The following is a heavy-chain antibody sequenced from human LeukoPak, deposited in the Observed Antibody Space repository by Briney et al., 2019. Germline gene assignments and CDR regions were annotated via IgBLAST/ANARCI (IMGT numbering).Heavy chain of an antibody. Sequence: GGSLRLSCAASGFTVNGNYMLWVRQAPGKGLECVSVIYTDDNTFYADSVKGRFTISRDNSKNTLYLQMNSLRAEDTAVYYCARVVSGIDYWGQGALVTVSS. D-gene: IGHD2/OR15-2a*01. CDR2: IYTDDNT. CDR3: ARVVSGIDY. J-gene: IGHJ4*02. CDR1: GFTVNGNY. V-gene: IGHV3-53*01.